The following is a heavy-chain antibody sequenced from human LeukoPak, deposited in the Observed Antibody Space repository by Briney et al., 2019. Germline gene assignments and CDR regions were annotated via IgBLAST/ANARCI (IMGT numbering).Heavy chain of an antibody. CDR1: GFSLSTNGMC. D-gene: IGHD4-17*01. CDR2: IDWDDDE. J-gene: IGHJ4*02. CDR3: ARIRVDYGDYVFDY. V-gene: IGHV2-70*11. Sequence: SGPTLANPTQTLTLTCTFSGFSLSTNGMCVSWIRQPPGKALEWLARIDWDDDEYYSPSLKTRLTISKDTSKNQVVLTMTNMDPVDTATYYCARIRVDYGDYVFDYWGQGTLVTVSS.